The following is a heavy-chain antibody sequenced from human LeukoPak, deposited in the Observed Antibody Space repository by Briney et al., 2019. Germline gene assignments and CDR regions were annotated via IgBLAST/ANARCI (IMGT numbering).Heavy chain of an antibody. CDR3: AKGESSSWSRGNWFDP. CDR1: GYTFSSCA. CDR2: ISGSGGGT. J-gene: IGHJ5*02. V-gene: IGHV3-23*01. D-gene: IGHD6-13*01. Sequence: GGSLRLSCAASGYTFSSCAMSWVRQAPGKGLEWVSAISGSGGGTYYADSVKGRFTISRDNSKNTLYLQMNSLRDEDTAVYYCAKGESSSWSRGNWFDPWGQGTLVTVSS.